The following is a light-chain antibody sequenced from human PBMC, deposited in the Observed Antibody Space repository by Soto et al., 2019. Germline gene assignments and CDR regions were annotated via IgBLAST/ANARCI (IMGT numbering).Light chain of an antibody. CDR1: RSDVGGYNY. CDR3: SSYTSSSTYV. J-gene: IGLJ1*01. V-gene: IGLV2-14*01. Sequence: HSVLTQPASVSGSRGQSITISCTGTRSDVGGYNYVSWYQQHPDKAPKLVIYDVNTRPSGVSDRFSGSKSGNTASLTISGLQAEDEADYYCSSYTSSSTYVFGNGTKVTVL. CDR2: DVN.